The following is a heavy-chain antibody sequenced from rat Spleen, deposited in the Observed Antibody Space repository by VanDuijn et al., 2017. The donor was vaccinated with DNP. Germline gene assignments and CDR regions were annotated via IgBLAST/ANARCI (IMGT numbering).Heavy chain of an antibody. CDR2: ITYDGSTS. D-gene: IGHD1-4*01. CDR3: ATSPGANWFAY. CDR1: GFTFSDYN. Sequence: EVQLVESGGVLVQPGRSLKLSCAASGFTFSDYNMAWVRQAPQRGLEWVATITYDGSTSSSRDSVTGRFTISITRDTSKNQLFLQVNSVTTEDTATYYCATSPGANWFAYWGQGTLVTVSS. J-gene: IGHJ3*01. V-gene: IGHV5-7*01.